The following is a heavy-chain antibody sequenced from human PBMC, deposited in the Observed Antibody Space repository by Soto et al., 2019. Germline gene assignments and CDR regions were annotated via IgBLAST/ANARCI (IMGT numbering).Heavy chain of an antibody. D-gene: IGHD2-2*02. V-gene: IGHV1-69*02. Sequence: QVQLVQSGAEVKKPGSSVKVSCKASGGTFSSYTISWVRQAPGQGLAWMGRIIPILGIANYAQKFQGRVTITADKSPSTAYMELSSLRSEDTAVYYCAMEYCSSTSCDRDYWGQGTLVTVSS. J-gene: IGHJ4*02. CDR3: AMEYCSSTSCDRDY. CDR1: GGTFSSYT. CDR2: IIPILGIA.